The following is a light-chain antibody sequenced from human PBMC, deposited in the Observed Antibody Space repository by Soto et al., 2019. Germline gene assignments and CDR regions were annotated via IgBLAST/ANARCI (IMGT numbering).Light chain of an antibody. CDR3: TSYTRDTALV. J-gene: IGLJ1*01. V-gene: IGLV2-14*01. CDR2: EVS. CDR1: SSDVGTYNY. Sequence: QSALTQPASVSGPPGQSITISCTGTSSDVGTYNYVSWYQHHPGKAPKLIIYEVSNRPSGVSNRFSGSKSGSTASLTISGLQAEDEADYHCTSYTRDTALVFGTGTKVTV.